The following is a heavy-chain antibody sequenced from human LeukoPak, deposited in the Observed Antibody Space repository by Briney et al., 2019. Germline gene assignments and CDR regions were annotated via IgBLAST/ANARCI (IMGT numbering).Heavy chain of an antibody. CDR2: IKQDGSEK. D-gene: IGHD6-6*01. Sequence: GGSLRLSCAASGFTFSSYGMHWVRQAPGKGLEWVANIKQDGSEKYYVDSVKGRFTISRDNARNSLYLQMNSLRAEDTAVYYCATSPGLGYSSSLTGVDYWGQGTLVTVSS. CDR3: ATSPGLGYSSSLTGVDY. V-gene: IGHV3-7*01. CDR1: GFTFSSYG. J-gene: IGHJ4*02.